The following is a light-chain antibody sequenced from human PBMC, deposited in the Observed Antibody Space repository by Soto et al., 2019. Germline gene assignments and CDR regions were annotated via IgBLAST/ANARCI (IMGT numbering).Light chain of an antibody. CDR2: GAS. J-gene: IGKJ1*01. Sequence: DIVLTQSPGTLPLSPGKRATIFCRASQSVSSSYLAWYQQTPGQAPRLLIYGASSRATGIPDRFSGSGSGTDFTLTISRLEPEDFAVYYCQQYGSSPTFGQGTKVDIK. V-gene: IGKV3-20*01. CDR1: QSVSSSY. CDR3: QQYGSSPT.